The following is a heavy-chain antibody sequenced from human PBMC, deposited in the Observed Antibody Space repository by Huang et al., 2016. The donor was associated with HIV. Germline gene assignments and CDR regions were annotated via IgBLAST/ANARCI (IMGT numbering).Heavy chain of an antibody. Sequence: QVQLQESGPGLVKPSETLSLTCTVSGGSISSYYWSWIRQPAGKGLEWIGRIYISGSTNYNPALKSRVTRSVDTSKNQFSLKLSSVTAADTAVYYCARGGELLWFGEPGGWFDPWGQGTLVTVSS. CDR2: IYISGST. V-gene: IGHV4-4*07. CDR3: ARGGELLWFGEPGGWFDP. J-gene: IGHJ5*02. D-gene: IGHD3-10*01. CDR1: GGSISSYY.